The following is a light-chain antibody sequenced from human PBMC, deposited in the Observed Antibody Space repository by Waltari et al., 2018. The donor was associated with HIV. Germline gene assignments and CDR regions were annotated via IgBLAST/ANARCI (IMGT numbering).Light chain of an antibody. CDR3: SSYTTRSTPDPNWV. CDR2: EVS. J-gene: IGLJ3*02. CDR1: SSDVGGSNY. V-gene: IGLV2-14*01. Sequence: QSALTQPAPVSGSPGQSITLSCTGTSSDVGGSNYVSWYQQHPGNTPKLMIFEVSNRPSGVSNRFSGSKSVNTASLTISGLQAEDEADYYCSSYTTRSTPDPNWVFGGGTKLTVL.